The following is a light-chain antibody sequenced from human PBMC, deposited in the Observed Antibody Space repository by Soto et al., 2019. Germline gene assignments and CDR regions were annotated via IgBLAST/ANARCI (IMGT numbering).Light chain of an antibody. J-gene: IGKJ1*01. CDR1: QSVLSSSNNKNY. V-gene: IGKV4-1*01. CDR2: WAS. Sequence: DIVMTHSPDSVAVCLAERATINCRSSQSVLSSSNNKNYLAWYQQKPGQPPNXXIYWASPRDSGVPDRFSGSGSGTNFTLTISSLQAEDLAVYYCQQYYNTPWTFGQGTKVDIK. CDR3: QQYYNTPWT.